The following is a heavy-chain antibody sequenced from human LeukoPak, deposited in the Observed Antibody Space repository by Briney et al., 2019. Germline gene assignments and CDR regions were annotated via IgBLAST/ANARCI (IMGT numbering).Heavy chain of an antibody. J-gene: IGHJ4*02. CDR2: INPNSGGT. D-gene: IGHD6-19*01. V-gene: IGHV1-2*04. Sequence: ASVKVSCKASGYTFTGYYMHWVRQAPGQGLEWMGWINPNSGGTNYAQKFQGWVTMTRDTSISTAYMELSRLRSDDTAVYYCARTLMMYSSGYTFGHWGQGTLVTVSS. CDR1: GYTFTGYY. CDR3: ARTLMMYSSGYTFGH.